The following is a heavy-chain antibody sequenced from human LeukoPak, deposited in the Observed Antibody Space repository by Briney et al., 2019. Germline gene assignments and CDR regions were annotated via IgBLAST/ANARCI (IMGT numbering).Heavy chain of an antibody. V-gene: IGHV3-23*01. D-gene: IGHD6-19*01. J-gene: IGHJ3*02. Sequence: GGSLRLSCAAPGFIFSSYAMSWVRQAPGKGLEWVSALRDTGVSTYYADSVKGRFTISRDNSKNTLYLQMNSLRAEDTAIYYCAKSLGVAGTFDAFDIWGQGAMVTVSS. CDR2: LRDTGVST. CDR1: GFIFSSYA. CDR3: AKSLGVAGTFDAFDI.